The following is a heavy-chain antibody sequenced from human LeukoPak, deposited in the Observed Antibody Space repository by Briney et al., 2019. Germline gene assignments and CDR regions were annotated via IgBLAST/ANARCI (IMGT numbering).Heavy chain of an antibody. D-gene: IGHD1-26*01. J-gene: IGHJ4*02. V-gene: IGHV3-33*06. CDR1: GFTFSSYG. CDR2: IWYDGSNK. Sequence: PGGSLRLSCAASGFTFSSYGMHWVRQAPGKGLGWVAVIWYDGSNKYYADSVKGRFTISRDNSKNTLYLQMNSLRAEDTAVYYCAKDLDQIVGATGFDYWGQGTLVTVSS. CDR3: AKDLDQIVGATGFDY.